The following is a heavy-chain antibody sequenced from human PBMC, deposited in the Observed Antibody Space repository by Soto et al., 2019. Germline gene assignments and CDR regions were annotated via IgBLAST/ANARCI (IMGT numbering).Heavy chain of an antibody. V-gene: IGHV6-1*01. Sequence: QTLALTCVISGDSAARNSSNWSCIRLSPSRGLEWLGNTYYRSQWNNDYAVSVYRRITITADTSKNQFSLHLNSFTPEESAVYYCARNIRSSPFDFWGQGTLVTVSS. D-gene: IGHD3-3*02. CDR3: ARNIRSSPFDF. CDR2: TYYRSQWNN. J-gene: IGHJ4*02. CDR1: GDSAARNSSN.